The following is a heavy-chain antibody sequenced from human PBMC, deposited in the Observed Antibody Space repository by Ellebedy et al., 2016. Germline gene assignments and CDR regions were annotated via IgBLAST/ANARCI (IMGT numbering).Heavy chain of an antibody. Sequence: GGSLRLXCEASGFIFGNYWMTWVRQAPGTGLQWVANIKQDGSETFHVDSVKGRFSISRDNAKNSLFLQMNSLRVDDTAIYYCARLNWGRFAFDYWGHGTLVTVSS. V-gene: IGHV3-7*01. CDR3: ARLNWGRFAFDY. CDR2: IKQDGSET. D-gene: IGHD7-27*01. J-gene: IGHJ4*01. CDR1: GFIFGNYW.